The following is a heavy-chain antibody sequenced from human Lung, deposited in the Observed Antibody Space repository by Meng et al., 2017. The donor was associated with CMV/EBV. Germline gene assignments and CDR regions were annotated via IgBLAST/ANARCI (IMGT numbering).Heavy chain of an antibody. CDR3: ASFPPPGKQWLVTDY. J-gene: IGHJ4*02. Sequence: VQLRGPGQGLVKPSGTLSLTCAVSGVSISSSNGWSWVRQPPGKGLEWIGEIYHSGSTNYNPSLKSRVTISVDKSKNQFSLKLSSVTAADTAVYYCASFPPPGKQWLVTDYWGQGTLVTVSS. D-gene: IGHD6-19*01. CDR2: IYHSGST. V-gene: IGHV4-4*02. CDR1: GVSISSSNG.